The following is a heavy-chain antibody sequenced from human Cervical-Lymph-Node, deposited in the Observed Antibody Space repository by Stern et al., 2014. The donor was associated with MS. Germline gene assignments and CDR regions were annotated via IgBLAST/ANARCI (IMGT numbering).Heavy chain of an antibody. J-gene: IGHJ4*02. CDR2: MSRNTSTR. D-gene: IGHD1-1*01. Sequence: VQLVESGGGLVQPGGSLRLSCAASGFTISSYWMPWVRQTPGTGLGRVSRMSRNTSTRTYADSVKGRLAISRDNAKNMVYLQLTSLRADDTAVYYCARDVQGVENYNLDHWGQGTLVTVSS. V-gene: IGHV3-74*01. CDR3: ARDVQGVENYNLDH. CDR1: GFTISSYW.